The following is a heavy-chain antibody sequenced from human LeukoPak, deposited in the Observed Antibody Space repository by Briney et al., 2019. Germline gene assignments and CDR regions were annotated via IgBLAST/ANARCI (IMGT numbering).Heavy chain of an antibody. Sequence: ASVKVSCKASGYTFTDFYIHWARQAPGQGLEWMGWINPNSGGTTYAQKFQGRVTMTRDTSISTAYMELSRLRSDDTAVYYCARLRSIAVAGKVSSYYYGLDVWGQGTTVTVSS. J-gene: IGHJ6*02. CDR2: INPNSGGT. D-gene: IGHD6-19*01. V-gene: IGHV1-2*02. CDR3: ARLRSIAVAGKVSSYYYGLDV. CDR1: GYTFTDFY.